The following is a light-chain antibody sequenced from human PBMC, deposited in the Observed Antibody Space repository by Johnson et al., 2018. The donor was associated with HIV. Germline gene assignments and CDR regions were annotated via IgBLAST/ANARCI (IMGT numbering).Light chain of an antibody. CDR2: ENN. CDR3: ATWDRSLSAGPYV. CDR1: SSNIGNNY. J-gene: IGLJ1*01. Sequence: QSVLTQPPSVSAAPGQKVTISCSGSSSNIGNNYVSWYQQLPGTAPKLLIYENNKRPSGIPDRFSGSKSGTSATLGITGLQTGDEADYYCATWDRSLSAGPYVFGTGTKFTVL. V-gene: IGLV1-51*02.